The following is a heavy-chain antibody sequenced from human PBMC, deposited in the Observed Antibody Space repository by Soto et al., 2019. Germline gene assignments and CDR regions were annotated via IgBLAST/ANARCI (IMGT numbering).Heavy chain of an antibody. Sequence: SETLSLTFTVSGDSISSSSYYWVWIRQPPGRGLEWIGSIFYSGTTYYNPSLKSRVTISIDTSKNQFSLKLTSVTAADTAVYYCAKTGPYDILTYWYFDLWGRGTLVTVSS. V-gene: IGHV4-39*01. J-gene: IGHJ2*01. CDR3: AKTGPYDILTYWYFDL. CDR2: IFYSGTT. D-gene: IGHD3-9*01. CDR1: GDSISSSSYY.